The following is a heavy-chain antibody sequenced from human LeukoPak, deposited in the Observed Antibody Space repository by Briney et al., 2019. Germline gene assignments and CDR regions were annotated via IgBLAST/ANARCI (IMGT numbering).Heavy chain of an antibody. V-gene: IGHV4-59*01. D-gene: IGHD2-15*01. CDR3: ARTMEGYCSGGSCYQYSYYMDV. J-gene: IGHJ6*03. Sequence: SETLSLTCSVTGVSITSYYWNWIRQPPGKGLEWNGYIYYSGNTNYNPSLKSRVTISVDTSENQFSLKLTSVTAADTAVYYCARTMEGYCSGGSCYQYSYYMDVWGKGTTVTVSS. CDR2: IYYSGNT. CDR1: GVSITSYY.